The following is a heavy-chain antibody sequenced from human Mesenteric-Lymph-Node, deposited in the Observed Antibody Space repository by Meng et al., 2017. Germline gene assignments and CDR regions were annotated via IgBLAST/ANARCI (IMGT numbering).Heavy chain of an antibody. CDR1: GFTFSSYW. V-gene: IGHV3-74*01. CDR3: ASHPRPDGFTDYYDSSGIFQGNAFDI. D-gene: IGHD3-22*01. Sequence: GESLKISCAASGFTFSSYWMHWVRQAPGKGLVWVSRINSDGSSTSYADSVKGRFTISRDNAKNMLYLQMNSLRAEDTAVYYCASHPRPDGFTDYYDSSGIFQGNAFDIWGQGTMVTVSS. J-gene: IGHJ3*02. CDR2: INSDGSST.